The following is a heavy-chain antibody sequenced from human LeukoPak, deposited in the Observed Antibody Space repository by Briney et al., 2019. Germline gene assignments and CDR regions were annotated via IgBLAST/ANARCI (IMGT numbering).Heavy chain of an antibody. CDR1: GFTFSSYS. CDR3: AREAIDSSGYYRV. V-gene: IGHV3-48*04. J-gene: IGHJ4*02. Sequence: GGSLRLSCAASGFTFSSYSMNWVRQAPGKGLEWVSYISSSSSTIYYADSVKGRFTISRDNAKNSLYLQMNSLRAEDTAVYYRAREAIDSSGYYRVWGQGTLVTVSS. D-gene: IGHD3-22*01. CDR2: ISSSSSTI.